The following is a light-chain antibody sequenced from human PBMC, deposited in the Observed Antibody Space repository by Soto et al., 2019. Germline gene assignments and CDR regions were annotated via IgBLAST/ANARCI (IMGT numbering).Light chain of an antibody. CDR3: SSYTPAKDLI. J-gene: IGLJ2*01. CDR2: QVT. Sequence: QSALTQPASVSGSPGQSITISCTGTSSDVGGYDYVSWYQLHPGKAPKLMIFQVTNRPSGVSNRFSGSKSGSTASLTISGLQAEDEADYYCSSYTPAKDLIFGGGNRLTV. V-gene: IGLV2-14*01. CDR1: SSDVGGYDY.